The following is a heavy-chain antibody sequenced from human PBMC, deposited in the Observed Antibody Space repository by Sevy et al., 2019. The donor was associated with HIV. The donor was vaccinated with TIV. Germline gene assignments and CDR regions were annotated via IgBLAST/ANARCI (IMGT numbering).Heavy chain of an antibody. D-gene: IGHD6-19*01. CDR1: GFSLSTSGVG. J-gene: IGHJ4*02. Sequence: SGPTLVKPTQTLTLTCTFSGFSLSTSGVGVGWIRQPPGKALEWLALIYWNDDKRYSPSLKSRLTITKDTSKNQLVLTMTNMDPVDTATYYCAHSIFKWLVPNYFDYWGQGTLVTVSS. CDR2: IYWNDDK. CDR3: AHSIFKWLVPNYFDY. V-gene: IGHV2-5*01.